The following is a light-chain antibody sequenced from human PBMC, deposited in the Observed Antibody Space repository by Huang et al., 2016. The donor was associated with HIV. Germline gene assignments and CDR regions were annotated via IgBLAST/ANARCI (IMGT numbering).Light chain of an antibody. Sequence: EIVMTQSPATLSVSPWDRVDLSCRASQSVNSNLAWYQQEPGQAPRLLISGASTRAADIPARFSGSGSGTEFTLTISSLQSEDFAVYYCQHYNNWPLTFGGGTKVEIK. CDR1: QSVNSN. CDR3: QHYNNWPLT. J-gene: IGKJ4*01. CDR2: GAS. V-gene: IGKV3-15*01.